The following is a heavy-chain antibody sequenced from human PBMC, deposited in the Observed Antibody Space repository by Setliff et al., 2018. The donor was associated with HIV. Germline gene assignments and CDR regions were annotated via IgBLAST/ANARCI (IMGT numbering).Heavy chain of an antibody. V-gene: IGHV4-39*01. CDR3: ARHRYRFGIDS. J-gene: IGHJ5*01. CDR1: GGSISTNNYY. D-gene: IGHD3-16*01. CDR2: IDYSGNT. Sequence: SETLSLTCTVSGGSISTNNYYWAWIRQPPGKGLEWTGTIDYSGNTYYNASLRSRAIISGDMSKNQFSLNLNSVTASETAVYYCARHRYRFGIDSWGQGALVTVSS.